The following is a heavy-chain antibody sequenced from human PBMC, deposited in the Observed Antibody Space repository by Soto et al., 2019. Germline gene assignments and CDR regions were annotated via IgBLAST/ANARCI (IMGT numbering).Heavy chain of an antibody. V-gene: IGHV3-23*01. CDR1: GFTFSSYA. CDR3: AKDPEGIAVAGPEYFQH. Sequence: GGSLRLSCAASGFTFSSYAMSWVRQAPGKGLEWVSAISGSGGSTYYEDSVKDRFTISRDNSQNTLYLQMNSLRAEDTAVYYCAKDPEGIAVAGPEYFQHWGQGTLVTVSS. CDR2: ISGSGGST. J-gene: IGHJ1*01. D-gene: IGHD6-19*01.